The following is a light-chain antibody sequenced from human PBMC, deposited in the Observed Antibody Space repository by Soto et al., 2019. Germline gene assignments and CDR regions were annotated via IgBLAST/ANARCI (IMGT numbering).Light chain of an antibody. CDR3: SSYTSAGSYV. Sequence: QPVLTQPASVSGSPGQSITISCTGTSSDVGGYNYVSWYQQHPGKAPKLMIFEVSNRFSGSKSGNTASLTISGLQAEDEADYYCSSYTSAGSYVFGTGTKLTVL. CDR2: EV. CDR1: SSDVGGYNY. V-gene: IGLV2-14*01. J-gene: IGLJ1*01.